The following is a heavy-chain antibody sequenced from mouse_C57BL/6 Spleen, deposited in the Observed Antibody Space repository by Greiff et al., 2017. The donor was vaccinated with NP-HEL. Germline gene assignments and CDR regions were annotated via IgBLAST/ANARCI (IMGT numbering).Heavy chain of an antibody. CDR3: VRSHYYGSSYYFDY. Sequence: EVMLVESGGGLVQPKGSLKLSCAASGFTFNTYAMHWVRQAPGKGLEWVARIRSKSSNYATYYADSVKDRFTISRDDSQSMLYLQMNNLKTEDTAMYYCVRSHYYGSSYYFDYWGQGTTLTVSS. CDR2: IRSKSSNYAT. CDR1: GFTFNTYA. D-gene: IGHD1-1*01. J-gene: IGHJ2*01. V-gene: IGHV10-3*01.